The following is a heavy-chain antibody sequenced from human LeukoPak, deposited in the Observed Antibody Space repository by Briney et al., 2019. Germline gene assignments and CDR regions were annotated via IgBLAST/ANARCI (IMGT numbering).Heavy chain of an antibody. V-gene: IGHV3-30-3*01. CDR2: ISYDGSNK. CDR1: GFTFSSYA. CDR3: ARESRHGYNYLDY. D-gene: IGHD5-24*01. Sequence: PGGSLRLSCAASGFTFSSYAMHWVRQAPGKGLEWVAVISYDGSNKYYADSVKGRFTISRDNSKNTLYLQMNSLRAEDTAVYYCARESRHGYNYLDYWGQGTLVTVSS. J-gene: IGHJ4*02.